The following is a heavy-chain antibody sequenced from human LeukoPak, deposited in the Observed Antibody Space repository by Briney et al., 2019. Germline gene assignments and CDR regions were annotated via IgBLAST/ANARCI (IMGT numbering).Heavy chain of an antibody. CDR1: GFTFSNAW. CDR3: TTGYYDSSGYYPDAFDI. Sequence: GGSLRLSCAASGFTFSNAWMSWVRQAPGKGLEWVGRIKSKTDGGTTDYAAPVKGRFTISRDDSKNTLYLQMNSLKTEDTAVYYCTTGYYDSSGYYPDAFDIWGQGTMVTVSS. CDR2: IKSKTDGGTT. D-gene: IGHD3-22*01. V-gene: IGHV3-15*01. J-gene: IGHJ3*02.